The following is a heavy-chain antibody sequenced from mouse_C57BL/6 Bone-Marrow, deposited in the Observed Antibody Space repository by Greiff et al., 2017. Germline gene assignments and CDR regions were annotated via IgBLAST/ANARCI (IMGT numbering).Heavy chain of an antibody. J-gene: IGHJ2*01. CDR3: ARQGIGITRTGPRRYYFDY. CDR2: INPDSSTI. D-gene: IGHD2-4*01. CDR1: GIDFSRYW. V-gene: IGHV4-1*01. Sequence: EVKLEESGGGLVQPGGSLKLSCAASGIDFSRYWMSWVRRAPGKGLEWIGEINPDSSTITYAPSLKDKFIISRANAKNTLYLQMSKVGSEDTALYYCARQGIGITRTGPRRYYFDYWGQGTTLTVSS.